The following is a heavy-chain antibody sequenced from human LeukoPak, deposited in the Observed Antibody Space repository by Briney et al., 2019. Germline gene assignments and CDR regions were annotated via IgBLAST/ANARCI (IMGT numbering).Heavy chain of an antibody. V-gene: IGHV3-20*04. Sequence: GGSLRLSCAASGFTFDDYGMSWVRQAPGKGLEWVSGITWNGGSTGYADSVKGRFTISRDNAKNSLYLQMNSLRAEDTAVYYCARFYQLLFDYWGQGTLVTVSS. J-gene: IGHJ4*02. D-gene: IGHD2-2*01. CDR1: GFTFDDYG. CDR3: ARFYQLLFDY. CDR2: ITWNGGST.